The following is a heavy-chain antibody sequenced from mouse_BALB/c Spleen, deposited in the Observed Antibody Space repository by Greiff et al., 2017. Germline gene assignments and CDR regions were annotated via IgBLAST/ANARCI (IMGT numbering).Heavy chain of an antibody. D-gene: IGHD1-1*01. Sequence: QVQLQQSGAELVKPGASVKLSCKASGYTFTSYYMHWVKQRPGQGLEWIGEINPSHGGTNFNEKFKSKATLTVDKSSSTAYMQLSSLTSEDSAVYYCAIFRTTVPFAYWGQGTLVTVSA. CDR1: GYTFTSYY. CDR3: AIFRTTVPFAY. J-gene: IGHJ3*01. CDR2: INPSHGGT. V-gene: IGHV1S81*02.